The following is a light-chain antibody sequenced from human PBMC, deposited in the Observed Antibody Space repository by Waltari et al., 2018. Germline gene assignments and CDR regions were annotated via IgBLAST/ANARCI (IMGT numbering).Light chain of an antibody. Sequence: EIVLTQSPRTLSFSPRERATLSCSASQAISNSYLPWYQQKPGKAPRLLIYNASIRGTGIPAKFSGSGSGTDFTFTISRLEPEDIAVYYCQQYGSLPRTFGQGTKVEIK. J-gene: IGKJ1*01. CDR3: QQYGSLPRT. CDR1: QAISNSY. V-gene: IGKV3-20*01. CDR2: NAS.